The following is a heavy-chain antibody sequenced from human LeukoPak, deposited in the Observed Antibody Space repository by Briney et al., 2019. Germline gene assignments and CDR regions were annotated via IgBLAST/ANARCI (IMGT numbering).Heavy chain of an antibody. CDR1: GYTFSSYD. Sequence: ASVKVSCKASGYTFSSYDINWVRQATGQGLEWMGWMNLNSGHTGFAQKFQGRVTLTWDTSISTAYMELSSLRSEDTAVYYCARDGTYYDFWSGYRSPNYYCYYMDVWGKGTTVTVSS. J-gene: IGHJ6*03. D-gene: IGHD3-3*01. V-gene: IGHV1-8*01. CDR2: MNLNSGHT. CDR3: ARDGTYYDFWSGYRSPNYYCYYMDV.